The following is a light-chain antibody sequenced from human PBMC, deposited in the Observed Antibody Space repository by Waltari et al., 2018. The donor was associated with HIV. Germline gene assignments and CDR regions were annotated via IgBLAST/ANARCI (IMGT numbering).Light chain of an antibody. V-gene: IGLV2-14*03. CDR2: GVN. J-gene: IGLJ2*01. CDR1: SRDIGLYNY. CDR3: SSYTANETLV. Sequence: HSALTQPASVSGSPGQSISISCTGTSRDIGLYNYVSWYQQYPGKAPQVLIYGVNRRPLGISFRFSGSKSGNTASLTISGLQAEDEADYYCSSYTANETLVFGGGTKLTVL.